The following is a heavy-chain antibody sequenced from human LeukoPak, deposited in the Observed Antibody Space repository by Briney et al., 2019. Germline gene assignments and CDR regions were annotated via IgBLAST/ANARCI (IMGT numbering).Heavy chain of an antibody. CDR3: ARYDILTGNVGYYYYYMDV. CDR2: INHSGRT. Sequence: PSETLSLTCAVYGRSFSGYYWSWIRQPPGKGLKWIGEINHSGRTNYNPSLKSRVTISVDTSKNQSSLKLGSLPAADTAVYYCARYDILTGNVGYYYYYMDVWGKGTTVTVSS. J-gene: IGHJ6*03. D-gene: IGHD3-9*01. CDR1: GRSFSGYY. V-gene: IGHV4-34*01.